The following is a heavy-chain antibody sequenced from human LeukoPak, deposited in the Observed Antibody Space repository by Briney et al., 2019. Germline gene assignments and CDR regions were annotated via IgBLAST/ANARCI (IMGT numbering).Heavy chain of an antibody. CDR2: IWYDGSNK. CDR1: GFTFSSYG. CDR3: ARERATTDYYYGMDV. J-gene: IGHJ6*02. V-gene: IGHV3-33*08. Sequence: GGSLRLSCAASGFTFSSYGMHWVRQAPGKGLEWVAVIWYDGSNKYYADSVKGRFTISRDNSKNTLYLQMNSLRAEDTAVYYCARERATTDYYYGMDVWGQGTTVTVSS. D-gene: IGHD1-26*01.